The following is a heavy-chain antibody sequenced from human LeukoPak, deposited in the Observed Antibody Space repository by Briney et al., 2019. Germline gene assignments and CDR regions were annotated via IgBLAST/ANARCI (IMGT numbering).Heavy chain of an antibody. V-gene: IGHV3-30*18. Sequence: PGGSLRLSCAASGFTFSSYGMHWVRQAPSKGLEWVAVISYDGSNKYYADSVKGRFTISRDNSKNTLYLQMNSLRAEDTAVYYCANWVGARTAFDYWGQGTLVTVSS. CDR3: ANWVGARTAFDY. CDR1: GFTFSSYG. CDR2: ISYDGSNK. D-gene: IGHD1-26*01. J-gene: IGHJ4*02.